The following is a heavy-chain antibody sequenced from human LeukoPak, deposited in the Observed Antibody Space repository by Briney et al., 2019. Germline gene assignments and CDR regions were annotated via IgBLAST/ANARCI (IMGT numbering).Heavy chain of an antibody. CDR1: GFTFSSYA. CDR2: ISGSGGST. D-gene: IGHD1-26*01. J-gene: IGHJ4*02. CDR3: AREGGSRRPYFFDY. V-gene: IGHV3-23*01. Sequence: HPGGSLRLSCAASGFTFSSYAMSWVRQAPGKGLEWVSAISGSGGSTYYADSVKGRFTISRDNSKNSLYLQMNSLRAEDTAVYYCAREGGSRRPYFFDYWGQGTLVTVSS.